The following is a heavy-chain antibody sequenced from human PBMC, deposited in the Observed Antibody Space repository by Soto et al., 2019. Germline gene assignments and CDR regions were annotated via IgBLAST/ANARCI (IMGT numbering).Heavy chain of an antibody. Sequence: QLQLQESGPGLVKPSETLSLTCSVSGGSISSSSYYWGWIRQPPGKGLEWIGSIYYSGSTYYNPSLKSRVTISVDSSNNQISLKLSALTAANTAVYYCAKTVDIGYDYSTRYYFDYWGQGTLVTVSS. D-gene: IGHD4-4*01. J-gene: IGHJ4*02. V-gene: IGHV4-39*01. CDR1: GGSISSSSYY. CDR2: IYYSGST. CDR3: AKTVDIGYDYSTRYYFDY.